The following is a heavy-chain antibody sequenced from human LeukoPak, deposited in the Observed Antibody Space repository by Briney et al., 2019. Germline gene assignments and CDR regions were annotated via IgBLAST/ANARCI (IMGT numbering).Heavy chain of an antibody. J-gene: IGHJ4*02. Sequence: GASVKVSCKASGGTFNNYTISWVRQAPGHGLEWMGGIIPIFATANYAQRFQGKVTITADKSTSTAYMEPRSLRSDDTAVYYCARDDYSGYDYSSSPNGDYWGQGTLVTVSS. CDR2: IIPIFATA. D-gene: IGHD5-12*01. CDR1: GGTFNNYT. V-gene: IGHV1-69*06. CDR3: ARDDYSGYDYSSSPNGDY.